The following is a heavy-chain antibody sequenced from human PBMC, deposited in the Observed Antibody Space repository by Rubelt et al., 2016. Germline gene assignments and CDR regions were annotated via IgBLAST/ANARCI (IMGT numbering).Heavy chain of an antibody. J-gene: IGHJ4*02. D-gene: IGHD1-26*01. V-gene: IGHV4-59*01. CDR3: ARDPLSGTYLDY. CDR1: GGSISSYY. CDR2: SYYTGIA. Sequence: QVQLQESGPGLVKPSETLSLTCTVSGGSISSYYWTWIRQAPERGLEWIGFSYYTGIADYNPALKSQVAISVDTSKNQFSLTLYSVPAADTAIYYCARDPLSGTYLDYWGQGILVTVSS.